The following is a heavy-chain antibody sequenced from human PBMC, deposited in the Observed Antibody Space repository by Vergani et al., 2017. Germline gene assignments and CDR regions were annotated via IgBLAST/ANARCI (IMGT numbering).Heavy chain of an antibody. J-gene: IGHJ4*02. CDR1: GFTFDDYG. V-gene: IGHV3-20*04. CDR2: INWNGGST. Sequence: EVQLVESGGGVVRPGGSLRLSCAASGFTFDDYGMSWVCQAPGKGLEWVSGINWNGGSTGYADSVKGRFTISRDNAKNSLYLQMNSLRAEDTALYYCARERNAYYDFWGGYYTQYYVDYWGQGTLVTVSS. D-gene: IGHD3-3*01. CDR3: ARERNAYYDFWGGYYTQYYVDY.